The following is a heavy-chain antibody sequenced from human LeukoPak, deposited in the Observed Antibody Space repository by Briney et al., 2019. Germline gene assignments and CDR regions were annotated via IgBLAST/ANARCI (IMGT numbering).Heavy chain of an antibody. CDR2: IKEDGSEK. D-gene: IGHD1-7*01. CDR1: GFTFSRYW. CDR3: ARSFGTTITCDI. J-gene: IGHJ3*02. V-gene: IGHV3-7*01. Sequence: GGSLRLSCAASGFTFSRYWMTWGRQAPGVGRAWVASIKEDGSEKYYVDSVKGRFTISRDNANNSLYLQINSLRAEDTAVYYCARSFGTTITCDIWGQGTVVTVSS.